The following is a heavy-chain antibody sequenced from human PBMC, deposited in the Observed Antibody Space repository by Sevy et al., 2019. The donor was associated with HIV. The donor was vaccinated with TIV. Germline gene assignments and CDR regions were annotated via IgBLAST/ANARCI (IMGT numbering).Heavy chain of an antibody. Sequence: ASVKVSCKASGYTFTTYNIVWVRQAPGQGLEWLAWMSPYNGNKNYAQRVQGRVTMTTDTFTDTAFLELRSLKFDDTVVYYCARGSSSWYDYWGQGTLVTVSS. J-gene: IGHJ4*02. V-gene: IGHV1-18*01. CDR1: GYTFTTYN. D-gene: IGHD2-2*01. CDR3: ARGSSSWYDY. CDR2: MSPYNGNK.